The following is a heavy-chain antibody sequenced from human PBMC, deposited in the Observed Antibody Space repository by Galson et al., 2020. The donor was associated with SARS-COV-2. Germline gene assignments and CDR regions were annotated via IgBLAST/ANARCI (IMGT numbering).Heavy chain of an antibody. CDR1: GGSISSSSYY. Sequence: SETLSLTCTVSGGSISSSSYYWGWIRQPPGKGLEWIGSIYYSGSTYYNPSLKSRVTISVDTSKNQFSLKLSSVTAADTAVYYCARQDRPSDAKYYDSSGYYYGGFDYWGQGTLVTVSS. D-gene: IGHD3-22*01. CDR2: IYYSGST. J-gene: IGHJ4*02. CDR3: ARQDRPSDAKYYDSSGYYYGGFDY. V-gene: IGHV4-39*01.